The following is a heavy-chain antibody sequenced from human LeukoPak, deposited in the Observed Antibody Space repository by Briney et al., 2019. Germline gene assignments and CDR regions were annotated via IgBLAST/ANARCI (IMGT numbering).Heavy chain of an antibody. CDR3: ARGDILTGYYKPPPGY. J-gene: IGHJ4*02. CDR1: GGSISSGDYY. V-gene: IGHV4-30-4*01. CDR2: IYYSGST. Sequence: SETLSLTCTVSGGSISSGDYYWSWIRQPPGKGLEWIGYIYYSGSTYYNPSLKSRVTISVDTSKNQFSLKLSSVTAADTALYYCARGDILTGYYKPPPGYWGQGTLVTVSS. D-gene: IGHD3-9*01.